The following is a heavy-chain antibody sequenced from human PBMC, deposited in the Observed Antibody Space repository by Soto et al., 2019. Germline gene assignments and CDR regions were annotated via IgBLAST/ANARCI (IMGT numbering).Heavy chain of an antibody. Sequence: PGWSLRLSCAASGFTFSNYAMSWVRQAPGKGLEWVSAISGSGGSTCYADSVEGRFTISRENSKNSLFLQMNSLIAEDTAVYYCAKNPHCLPAAYDYWCKGT. V-gene: IGHV3-23*01. CDR1: GFTFSNYA. D-gene: IGHD2-2*01. J-gene: IGHJ4*02. CDR2: ISGSGGST. CDR3: AKNPHCLPAAYDY.